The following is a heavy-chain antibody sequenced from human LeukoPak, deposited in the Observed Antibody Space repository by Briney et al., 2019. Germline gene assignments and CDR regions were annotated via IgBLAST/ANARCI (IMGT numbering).Heavy chain of an antibody. CDR2: ISYDGRNK. D-gene: IGHD6-19*01. Sequence: GRSLRLSCAASGFTFSRYGMHWVRQAPGKGLEWVAVISYDGRNKYYADSVKGRFTISRDNSKKTLYLQMNSLRAEDTAVYYCAKVGQWLVRRYFDYWGQGTLVTVSS. CDR3: AKVGQWLVRRYFDY. V-gene: IGHV3-30*18. J-gene: IGHJ4*02. CDR1: GFTFSRYG.